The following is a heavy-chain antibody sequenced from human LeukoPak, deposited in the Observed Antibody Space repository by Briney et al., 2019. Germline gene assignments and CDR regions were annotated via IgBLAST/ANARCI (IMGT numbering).Heavy chain of an antibody. CDR2: ISRSSKTI. V-gene: IGHV3-48*01. J-gene: IGHJ4*02. CDR1: GFTFSSHS. CDR3: VRDRLQWVVLDS. Sequence: GGTLRLSCAASGFTFSSHSMTWVRRAPGKGLEWVAYISRSSKTIYPAASVKGRFTISRDNAKNSLFLQMNSLRGDDTALYYVVRDRLQWVVLDSWGQGTLVTVSS. D-gene: IGHD6-19*01.